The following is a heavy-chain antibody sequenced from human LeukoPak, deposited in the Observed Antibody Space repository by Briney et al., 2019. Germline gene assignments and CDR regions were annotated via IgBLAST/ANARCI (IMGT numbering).Heavy chain of an antibody. Sequence: PSETLSVTCTVSGVSISSYYWSWIRQPPGKGLEWIGYIYDSGSTNYNPSLKSRVTISVDTSKNQFSLKLSSVTAADTAVYYCARVGGTNYYYYGMDVWGQGTTVTVSS. CDR3: ARVGGTNYYYYGMDV. CDR1: GVSISSYY. V-gene: IGHV4-59*01. J-gene: IGHJ6*02. D-gene: IGHD2-2*01. CDR2: IYDSGST.